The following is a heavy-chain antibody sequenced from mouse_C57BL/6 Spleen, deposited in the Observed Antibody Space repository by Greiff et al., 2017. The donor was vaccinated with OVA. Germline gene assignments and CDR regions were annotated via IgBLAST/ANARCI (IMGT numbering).Heavy chain of an antibody. CDR1: GYTFTSYW. D-gene: IGHD2-2*01. CDR2: IYPGSGST. Sequence: QVQLKQSGAELVKPGASVKMSCKASGYTFTSYWITWVKQRPGQGLEWIGDIYPGSGSTNYNEKFKSKATLTVDTSSSTAYMQLSSLTSEDSAVYYCARKRLGFDVWGTGTTVTVSS. V-gene: IGHV1-55*01. CDR3: ARKRLGFDV. J-gene: IGHJ1*03.